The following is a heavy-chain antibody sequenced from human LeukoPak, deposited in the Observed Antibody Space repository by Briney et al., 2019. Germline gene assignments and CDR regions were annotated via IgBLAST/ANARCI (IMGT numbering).Heavy chain of an antibody. CDR3: ASSLEYSSSTYDY. V-gene: IGHV4-34*01. D-gene: IGHD6-6*01. J-gene: IGHJ4*02. Sequence: SETLSLTCAVYGGSFSGYYWSWIRQPPGKGLEWIGEINHSGSTNYNPTLKSRVTISVDTSKSQFSLKLSSVTAADTAVCYCASSLEYSSSTYDYWGQGTLVTVSS. CDR2: INHSGST. CDR1: GGSFSGYY.